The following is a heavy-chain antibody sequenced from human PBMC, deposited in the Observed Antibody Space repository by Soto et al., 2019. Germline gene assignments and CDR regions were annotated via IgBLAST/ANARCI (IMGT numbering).Heavy chain of an antibody. V-gene: IGHV3-30*02. Sequence: GGSLRLSSAASGFTFSTSGMHCVRQAPGKGLEWVAVMGNDGITTFYADSGKGRFTISRDNSKNTLFLQMNSLRADDTAVYYCAKEFQWELHAFDIWGQGTMVTVSS. CDR2: MGNDGITT. D-gene: IGHD1-26*01. CDR1: GFTFSTSG. CDR3: AKEFQWELHAFDI. J-gene: IGHJ3*02.